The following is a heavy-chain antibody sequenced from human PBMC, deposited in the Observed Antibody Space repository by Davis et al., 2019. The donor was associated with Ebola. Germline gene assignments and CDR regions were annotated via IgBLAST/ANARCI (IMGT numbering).Heavy chain of an antibody. CDR1: GGSISSGGYY. CDR3: ARGLDQYKLGNI. V-gene: IGHV4-31*03. Sequence: PSETLSLTCTVSGGSISSGGYYWSWIRQHPGKGLEWIGYIYYSGSTYYNSSLKSRVTISVDTSKNQFSLSLRSVTAADTAVYYCARGLDQYKLGNIWGQGTLVTVSS. CDR2: IYYSGST. D-gene: IGHD7-27*01. J-gene: IGHJ4*02.